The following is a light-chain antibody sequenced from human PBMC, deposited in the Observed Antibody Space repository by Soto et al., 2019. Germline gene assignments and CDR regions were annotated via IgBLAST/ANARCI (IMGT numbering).Light chain of an antibody. CDR1: QSIRSD. CDR2: AAS. Sequence: IQMTQSPSSLSASVGDRVTITCRASQSIRSDLNWYHQKPGKVPKLLIYAASSLQSGVPSRFSGSGSGTDFTLTISSLQPEDFASYYCQQSHSTPYTFGQGTKLEIK. CDR3: QQSHSTPYT. V-gene: IGKV1-39*01. J-gene: IGKJ2*01.